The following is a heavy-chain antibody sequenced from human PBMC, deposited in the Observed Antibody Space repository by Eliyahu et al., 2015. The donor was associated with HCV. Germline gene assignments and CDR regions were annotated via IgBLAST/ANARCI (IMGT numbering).Heavy chain of an antibody. CDR3: ARAHAGALGPYYYYYGMDV. J-gene: IGHJ6*02. CDR2: IYYSGST. D-gene: IGHD1-26*01. Sequence: QVQLQESGPGLVKPSETLSLTXTVSGGXIXSXXWSWIRQPPGKGLEWIGYIYYSGSTNYNPSLKSRVTISVDTSKNQFSLKLSSVTAADTAVYYCARAHAGALGPYYYYYGMDVWGQGTTVTVSS. V-gene: IGHV4-59*01. CDR1: GGXIXSXX.